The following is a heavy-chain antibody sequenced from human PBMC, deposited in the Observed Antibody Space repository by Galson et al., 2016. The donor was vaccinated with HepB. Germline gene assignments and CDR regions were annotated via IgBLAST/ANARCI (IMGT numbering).Heavy chain of an antibody. V-gene: IGHV3-7*01. CDR3: ARDATRGGDFDY. J-gene: IGHJ4*02. CDR1: GFTFTNYW. CDR2: INQDANEK. D-gene: IGHD2-21*01. Sequence: SLRLSCAASGFTFTNYWMSWIRQAPGKGREWVAQINQDANEKYYVDSVKGRFTISRDNAKNSLYLQMNSLRAEDTAVYYCARDATRGGDFDYWAQGTLVIVSS.